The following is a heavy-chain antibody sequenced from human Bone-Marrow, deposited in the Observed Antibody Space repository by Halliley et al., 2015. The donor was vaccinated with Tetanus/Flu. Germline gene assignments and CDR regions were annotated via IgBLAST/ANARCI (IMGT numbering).Heavy chain of an antibody. Sequence: TLSLTCTVTGGSITSGNFYWSWIRQHPGKGLEWIGYISYSGSAYSKPSLESRVTISLDTSKNQFSLKMNSVTAADTAVYYCARGPTVTAWGNCFDPWGQGTLVIVSS. CDR3: ARGPTVTAWGNCFDP. V-gene: IGHV4-31*03. D-gene: IGHD2-21*02. J-gene: IGHJ5*02. CDR1: GGSITSGNFY. CDR2: ISYSGSA.